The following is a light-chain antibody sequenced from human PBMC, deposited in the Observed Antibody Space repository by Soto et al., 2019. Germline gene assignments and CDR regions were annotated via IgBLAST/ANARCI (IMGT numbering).Light chain of an antibody. J-gene: IGKJ2*01. V-gene: IGKV1-39*01. Sequence: DIQMTQSPSSLSASVGDRVTITCRASQSISSYLNWYQQKPGKAPMLLIYAASSLQSGVPSRFSGSGSGTDFTLTISSLQPEDFATYYGQQSYSTPYTFGQGTKLEIK. CDR3: QQSYSTPYT. CDR1: QSISSY. CDR2: AAS.